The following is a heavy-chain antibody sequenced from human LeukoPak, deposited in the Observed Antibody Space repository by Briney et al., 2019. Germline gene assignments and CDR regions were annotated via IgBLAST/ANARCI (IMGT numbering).Heavy chain of an antibody. CDR3: AKDPGYSAGFGEFDY. J-gene: IGHJ4*02. Sequence: GGSLRLSCAAFGFTFSSYAMSWVRQAPGKGLEWVSGISGSGGSTYYADSVKGRFTISRDNSKNTLYLQMNSLRAEDTAVYYCAKDPGYSAGFGEFDYWSQGTLVTVSS. D-gene: IGHD3-10*01. CDR1: GFTFSSYA. V-gene: IGHV3-23*01. CDR2: ISGSGGST.